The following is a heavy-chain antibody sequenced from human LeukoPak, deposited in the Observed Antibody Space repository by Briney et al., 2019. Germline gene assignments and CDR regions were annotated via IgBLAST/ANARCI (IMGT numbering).Heavy chain of an antibody. CDR2: IYYSGST. CDR3: ARDVHDYMDV. V-gene: IGHV4-30-4*08. J-gene: IGHJ6*03. Sequence: SQTLSLTCTVSVGSISSGDYYWSWIRQPPGKGLEWIGYIYYSGSTYYNPSLKSRVTISVDTSKNQFCLKLSPVTAADTAVYYWARDVHDYMDVWGKGTTVTVSS. CDR1: VGSISSGDYY.